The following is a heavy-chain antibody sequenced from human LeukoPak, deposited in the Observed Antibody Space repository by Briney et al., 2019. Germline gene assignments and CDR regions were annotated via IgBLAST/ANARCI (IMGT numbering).Heavy chain of an antibody. J-gene: IGHJ3*02. V-gene: IGHV4-59*08. CDR1: GGSINRYY. CDR3: ARRLRIEGGTRRGDALDM. CDR2: IYNSGST. Sequence: SETLSLTCTVSGGSINRYYWTWIRQPPGEGLEGLGYIYNSGSTNYNPSLKSRVTISTDTSKKQFYLRVSSVTAADTAVYYCARRLRIEGGTRRGDALDMWGQGTMVTVSS. D-gene: IGHD1-26*01.